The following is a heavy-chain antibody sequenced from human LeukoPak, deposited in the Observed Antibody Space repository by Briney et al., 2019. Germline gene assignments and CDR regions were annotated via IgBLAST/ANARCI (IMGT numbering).Heavy chain of an antibody. CDR2: ISAYNGNT. Sequence: ASVKVSCKASGYTFTSYGISWVRQAPGQGLEWMGWISAYNGNTNYAQKLQGRVTMTTDTSTSTAYMELRSLRSDDTAVYYCASPNPGGSSGWFDYYYYYGMDVWGQGTTVTVSS. CDR3: ASPNPGGSSGWFDYYYYYGMDV. D-gene: IGHD6-19*01. CDR1: GYTFTSYG. V-gene: IGHV1-18*01. J-gene: IGHJ6*02.